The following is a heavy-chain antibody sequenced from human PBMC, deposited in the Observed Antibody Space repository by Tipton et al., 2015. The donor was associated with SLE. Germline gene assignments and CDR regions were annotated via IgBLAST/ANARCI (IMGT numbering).Heavy chain of an antibody. Sequence: TLSLTCTVSGGSISSHYWSWIRQPPGKGLEWIGYIYYSGSTNYNPSIKSRVTISVDTSTNQFSLKLSSVTAADTAVYYCARNSDAFDIWGQGTMVTVSS. V-gene: IGHV4-59*11. CDR3: ARNSDAFDI. CDR1: GGSISSHY. J-gene: IGHJ3*02. D-gene: IGHD4-23*01. CDR2: IYYSGST.